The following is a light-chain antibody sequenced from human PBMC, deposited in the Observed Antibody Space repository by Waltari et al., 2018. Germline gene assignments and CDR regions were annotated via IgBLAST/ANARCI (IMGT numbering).Light chain of an antibody. CDR1: SSNIGDYC. CDR2: RSY. V-gene: IGLV1-44*01. Sequence: QSVLTQPPSASGSPGQRVTISCSGSSSNIGDYCVKWYQHFPGTAPKLLIYRSYQRPSGVPDRFSGSNSGTSASLAISGLQSEDEADYYCATWDDSLNGVVFGGGTKLTVL. CDR3: ATWDDSLNGVV. J-gene: IGLJ2*01.